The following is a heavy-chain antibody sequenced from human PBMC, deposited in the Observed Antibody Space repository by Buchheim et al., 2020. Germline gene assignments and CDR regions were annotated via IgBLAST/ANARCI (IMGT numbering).Heavy chain of an antibody. J-gene: IGHJ6*02. CDR2: ISWDSSKK. CDR1: GFTFDDYA. CDR3: AKEKGLSYGKYGLDV. Sequence: EVYLVESGGGLVQPGRSLRLSCAASGFTFDDYATHWVRQAPGKGLEWVAGISWDSSKKGYADSVKGRFTISRDNARNSLYLQMNTLRPADTALYYCAKEKGLSYGKYGLDVWGQGTT. D-gene: IGHD3-16*01. V-gene: IGHV3-9*01.